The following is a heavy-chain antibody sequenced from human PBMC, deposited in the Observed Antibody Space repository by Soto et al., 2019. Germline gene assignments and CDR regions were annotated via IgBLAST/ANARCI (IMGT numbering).Heavy chain of an antibody. D-gene: IGHD1-1*01. J-gene: IGHJ4*02. CDR2: IWYDGSNK. CDR3: ARSPSREPTDY. V-gene: IGHV3-33*01. Sequence: WVAVIWYDGSNKYYADSVKGRFTISRDNSKNTLYLQMNSLRAEDTAVYYCARSPSREPTDYWGQGTLVTVSS.